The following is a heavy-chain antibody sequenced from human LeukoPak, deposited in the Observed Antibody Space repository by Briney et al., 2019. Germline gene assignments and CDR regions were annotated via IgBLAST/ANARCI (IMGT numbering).Heavy chain of an antibody. CDR3: ARNQGLFRFDP. V-gene: IGHV4-4*07. J-gene: IGHJ5*02. CDR2: IYTSGST. CDR1: GGSISSYY. D-gene: IGHD3-3*01. Sequence: SETLSLTCTVSGGSISSYYWNWIRQPAGKGLEWIGRIYTSGSTNYNPSLKSRVTISVDKSKNQFSLKLSSVTAADTAVYYCARNQGLFRFDPWGQGTLVTVSS.